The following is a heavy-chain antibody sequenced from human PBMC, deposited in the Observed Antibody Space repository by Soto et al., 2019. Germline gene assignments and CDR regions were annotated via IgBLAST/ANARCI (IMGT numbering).Heavy chain of an antibody. CDR2: ISSSSSYI. J-gene: IGHJ4*02. CDR1: GFSFSTYT. Sequence: GESLKISCAASGFSFSTYTMDWVRQAPGKGLEWVSSISSSSSYIFYADLVKGRFTISRDNARNSLFLQMDSLRVEDTAVYFCARGGADWSLDLREYDYWGQGTLVTVSS. D-gene: IGHD3-9*01. V-gene: IGHV3-21*01. CDR3: ARGGADWSLDLREYDY.